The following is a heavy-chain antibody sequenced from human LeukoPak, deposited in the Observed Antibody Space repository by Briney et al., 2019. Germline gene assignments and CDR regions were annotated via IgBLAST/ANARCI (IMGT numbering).Heavy chain of an antibody. CDR3: ARGGYYYDSSGYYQFDY. Sequence: GASVKVSCKSSGYTFTGYYMHWVRQAPGQGLEWMGWINPNSGGTNYAQKFQGRVTMTRDTSISKAYMELSRLRSDDTAVYYCARGGYYYDSSGYYQFDYWGQGTLVSVSS. J-gene: IGHJ4*02. CDR2: INPNSGGT. D-gene: IGHD3-22*01. CDR1: GYTFTGYY. V-gene: IGHV1-2*02.